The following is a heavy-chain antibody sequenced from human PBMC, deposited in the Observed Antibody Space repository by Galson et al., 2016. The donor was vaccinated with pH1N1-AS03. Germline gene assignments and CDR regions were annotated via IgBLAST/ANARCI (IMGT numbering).Heavy chain of an antibody. J-gene: IGHJ5*02. D-gene: IGHD1-7*01. CDR2: IIGMFGTT. CDR1: GGKFSSYA. CDR3: ARSPGYQLRPPFDP. V-gene: IGHV1-69*13. Sequence: SVKVPCKASGGKFSSYAISWVRQAPGQGLEWMGGIIGMFGTTNYAQRYQGRVTITADETASTAYMGLRSQKSEDTAVYYCARSPGYQLRPPFDPWGQGTLVTVSS.